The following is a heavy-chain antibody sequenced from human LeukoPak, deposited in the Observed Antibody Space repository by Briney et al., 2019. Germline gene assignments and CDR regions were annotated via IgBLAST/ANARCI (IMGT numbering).Heavy chain of an antibody. V-gene: IGHV3-23*01. D-gene: IGHD3-22*01. Sequence: PGGSLRLSCAASGFSFSNYAMSWVRQAPGKGLEWVSVILSSGATTYYAYSVKGRFTISRDNSKNTLFLQMDSLRDDDTAVYYCAKAHDSSGYILRDSDYWGQGTLVTVSS. CDR2: ILSSGATT. J-gene: IGHJ4*02. CDR3: AKAHDSSGYILRDSDY. CDR1: GFSFSNYA.